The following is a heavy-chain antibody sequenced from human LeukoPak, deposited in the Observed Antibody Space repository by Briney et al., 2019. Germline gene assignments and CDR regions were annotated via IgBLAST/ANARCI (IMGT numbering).Heavy chain of an antibody. D-gene: IGHD3-10*01. CDR3: AKDTRGDYGWDFYY. CDR2: IRYDGSNK. Sequence: GGSLRLSCAAPGFTFSNYAMHWVRQAQGKGLEWVAFIRYDGSNKYYADSVKGRFTISRDNSKNTLYLQMNSLRAEDAAVYYCAKDTRGDYGWDFYYWGQGTLVTVSS. V-gene: IGHV3-30*02. J-gene: IGHJ4*02. CDR1: GFTFSNYA.